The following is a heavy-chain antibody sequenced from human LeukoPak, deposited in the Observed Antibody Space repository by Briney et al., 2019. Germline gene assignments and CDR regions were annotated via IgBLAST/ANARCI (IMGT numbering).Heavy chain of an antibody. CDR1: GFTFSSYA. V-gene: IGHV3-20*04. D-gene: IGHD1-1*01. Sequence: GGSLRLSCAASGFTFSSYAMSWVRQAPGKGLEWVSGINWNGGSTGYADSVKGRFTISRDNAKNSLYLQMNSLRAEDTALYYCARVWWYNWNDVNAFDIWGQGTMVTVSS. CDR2: INWNGGST. J-gene: IGHJ3*02. CDR3: ARVWWYNWNDVNAFDI.